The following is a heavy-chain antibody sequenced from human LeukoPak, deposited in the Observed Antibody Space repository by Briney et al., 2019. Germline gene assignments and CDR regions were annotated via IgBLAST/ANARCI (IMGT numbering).Heavy chain of an antibody. CDR3: ARAIQFGGYFDY. D-gene: IGHD2-15*01. V-gene: IGHV3-53*01. Sequence: PGGSLRLSCAASGFTVSGDYMSWVRQAPGKGLEWVSVIYGAGSTYYADSVKGRFTIPRDNSKNTLYLQMNSLRVEDTAVYYCARAIQFGGYFDYWGQGTLVTVSP. CDR2: IYGAGST. CDR1: GFTVSGDY. J-gene: IGHJ4*02.